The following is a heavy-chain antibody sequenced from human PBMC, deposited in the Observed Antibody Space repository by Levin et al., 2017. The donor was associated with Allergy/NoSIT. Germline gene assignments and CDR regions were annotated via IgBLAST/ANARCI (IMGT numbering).Heavy chain of an antibody. CDR2: IIPIFGTA. D-gene: IGHD3-16*01. V-gene: IGHV1-69*13. CDR1: GGTFSSYA. CDR3: ARVIRSDYVSYYYYGMDV. J-gene: IGHJ6*02. Sequence: SVKVSCKASGGTFSSYAISRVRQAPGQGLEWMGGIIPIFGTANYAQKFQGRVTITADESTSTAYMELSSLRSEDTAVYYCARVIRSDYVSYYYYGMDVWGQGTTVTVSS.